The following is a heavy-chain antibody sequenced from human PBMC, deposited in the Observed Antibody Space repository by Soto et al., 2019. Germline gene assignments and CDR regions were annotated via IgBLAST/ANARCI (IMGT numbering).Heavy chain of an antibody. V-gene: IGHV4-28*01. CDR1: GYFLSSSNW. CDR3: ARSPSSWNSGWFDP. CDR2: IYYSGST. Sequence: PSETLSLTCAVSGYFLSSSNWWGWIRPPPGKGLEWIGSIYYSGSTYFNPSLKSRVIMSVDTSKNQFSLKLSSVTAVDTAVYYCARSPSSWNSGWFDPGGQGTLVTVSS. D-gene: IGHD6-13*01. J-gene: IGHJ5*02.